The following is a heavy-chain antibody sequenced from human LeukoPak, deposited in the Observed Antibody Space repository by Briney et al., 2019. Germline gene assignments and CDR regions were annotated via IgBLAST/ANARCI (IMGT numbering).Heavy chain of an antibody. V-gene: IGHV3-74*01. CDR3: ARDDCTNGVCYDY. D-gene: IGHD2-8*01. CDR2: INGDGSDT. Sequence: PGGSLRLSCAASGFTFSGYWMHWARQSPGKGLVWVSCINGDGSDTRYADSVKGRFTISRDNAKNSLSLQMNSLRAEDTAVYYCARDDCTNGVCYDYWGQGTLVTVSS. J-gene: IGHJ4*02. CDR1: GFTFSGYW.